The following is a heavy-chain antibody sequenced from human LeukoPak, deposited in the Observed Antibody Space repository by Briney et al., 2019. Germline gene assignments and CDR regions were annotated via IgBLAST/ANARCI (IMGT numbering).Heavy chain of an antibody. D-gene: IGHD1-1*01. CDR2: IKQGGSEK. J-gene: IGHJ5*02. CDR3: ARVGGVPAAWFDP. CDR1: GFTFSSYL. Sequence: GGSLRLSCGASGFTFSSYLMSWVRQAPGKGLEWVANIKQGGSEKYYVDSVKGRFTISRDNAKNSVYLQMNSLSAEDPAVYSCARVGGVPAAWFDPWGQGTLVTVSS. V-gene: IGHV3-7*01.